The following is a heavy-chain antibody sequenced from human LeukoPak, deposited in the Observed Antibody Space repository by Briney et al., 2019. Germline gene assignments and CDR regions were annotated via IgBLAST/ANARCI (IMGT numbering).Heavy chain of an antibody. CDR3: ARGGYCNATTCYPERWFDP. J-gene: IGHJ5*02. CDR1: GGSVSSRNHY. Sequence: SETLSLTCTASGGSVSSRNHYWGWIRQPPGKGLEWIMSIYYSGSTSSNPSLKSRVTISVDTSKNQVSLKLSSVTAADTAVYYCARGGYCNATTCYPERWFDPWGQGTLVTVSS. CDR2: IYYSGST. D-gene: IGHD2-2*01. V-gene: IGHV4-39*01.